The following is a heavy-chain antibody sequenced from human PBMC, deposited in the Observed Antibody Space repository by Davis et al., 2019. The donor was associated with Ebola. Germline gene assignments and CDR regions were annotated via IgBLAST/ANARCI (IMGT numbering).Heavy chain of an antibody. J-gene: IGHJ6*02. Sequence: ASVKVSCKASGYTFTSYAMHWVRQAPGQRLEWMGWTNAGNGNTKYSQKFQGRVTITRDTSASTAYMELSSLRSEDTAVYYCARDPVSGDQNYYYGMDVWGQGTTVTVSS. CDR1: GYTFTSYA. V-gene: IGHV1-3*01. CDR2: TNAGNGNT. D-gene: IGHD6-19*01. CDR3: ARDPVSGDQNYYYGMDV.